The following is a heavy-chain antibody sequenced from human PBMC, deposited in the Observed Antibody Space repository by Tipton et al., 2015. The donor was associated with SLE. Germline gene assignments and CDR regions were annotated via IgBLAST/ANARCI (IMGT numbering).Heavy chain of an antibody. CDR3: VRLELPATKADY. J-gene: IGHJ4*02. V-gene: IGHV4-38-2*02. CDR1: GFSISSYY. Sequence: TLSLTCTVSGFSISSYYWGWIRQPPGKGLEWLGTIYHSGTTYYNPSLKSRLTLSIDTSNNQFSRKLSSVTAADTAVYYCVRLELPATKADYWGPGTLVTVSS. CDR2: IYHSGTT. D-gene: IGHD5-24*01.